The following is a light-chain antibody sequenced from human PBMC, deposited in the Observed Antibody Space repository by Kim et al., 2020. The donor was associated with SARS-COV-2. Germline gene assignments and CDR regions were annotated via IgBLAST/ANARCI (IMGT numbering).Light chain of an antibody. CDR1: QSVSSQ. V-gene: IGKV3-11*01. CDR3: QQRYSWPVT. CDR2: DVS. J-gene: IGKJ1*01. Sequence: LSPGARATLSCRASQSVSSQLAWYQQTPGQAPRLLMYDVSNRATGIPDRFSGSGSGTDFTLTISSLEPEDFALYYCQQRYSWPVTFGQGTKVDIK.